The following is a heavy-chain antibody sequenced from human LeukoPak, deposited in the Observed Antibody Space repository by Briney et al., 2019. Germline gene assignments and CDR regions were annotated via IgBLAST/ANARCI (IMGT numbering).Heavy chain of an antibody. D-gene: IGHD3-3*01. CDR2: INSDGSST. J-gene: IGHJ3*02. Sequence: GGSLRLSCAASGFTFSSYWMHWVRQAPGKGLVWVSRINSDGSSTSYADSVKGRFTISRDNAKNTLYLQMNSLRAEDTAVYYCARDRGLYYDFWSGYYEQDAFDIWGQGTMVTVPS. CDR1: GFTFSSYW. CDR3: ARDRGLYYDFWSGYYEQDAFDI. V-gene: IGHV3-74*01.